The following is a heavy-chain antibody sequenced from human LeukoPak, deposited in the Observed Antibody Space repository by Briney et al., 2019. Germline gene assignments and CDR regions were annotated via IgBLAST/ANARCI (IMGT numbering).Heavy chain of an antibody. V-gene: IGHV1-2*02. Sequence: ASVTVSCKASGYTFTGYYMHWVRQAPGQGLEWMGWINPNSGGTNYAQKFQGRVTMTRDTSISTAYMELSRLRSDDTAVYYCARDQMVRGVIITWRRRTDYYYGMDVWGQGTTVTVSS. CDR3: ARDQMVRGVIITWRRRTDYYYGMDV. CDR1: GYTFTGYY. J-gene: IGHJ6*02. CDR2: INPNSGGT. D-gene: IGHD3-10*01.